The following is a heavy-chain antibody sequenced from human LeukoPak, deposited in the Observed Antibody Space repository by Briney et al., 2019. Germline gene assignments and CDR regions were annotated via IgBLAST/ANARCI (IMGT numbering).Heavy chain of an antibody. J-gene: IGHJ5*02. CDR1: GYTFTSYA. Sequence: ASVKVSCKASGYTFTSYAVNWVRQAPGQGLEWMGWINTNTGNPTYAQGFTGRFVFSLDISVSTAYLQISSLKAEDTAVYYCARKDYLAAAGTVWFDPWGQGTLVTVSS. V-gene: IGHV7-4-1*02. CDR2: INTNTGNP. D-gene: IGHD6-13*01. CDR3: ARKDYLAAAGTVWFDP.